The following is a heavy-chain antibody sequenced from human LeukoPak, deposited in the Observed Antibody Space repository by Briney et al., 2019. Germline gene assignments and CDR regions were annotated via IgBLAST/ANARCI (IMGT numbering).Heavy chain of an antibody. CDR3: ARDPITMVRGVIRRALNY. D-gene: IGHD3-10*01. J-gene: IGHJ4*02. CDR2: IIPIFGTA. V-gene: IGHV1-69*05. CDR1: GGTFSSFA. Sequence: SVKVSCKASGGTFSSFAISWVGQAPGQGLEWMGRIIPIFGTANYAQKFQGRVTITTDESTSTAYMELSSLRSEDTAVYYCARDPITMVRGVIRRALNYWGQGTLVTVSS.